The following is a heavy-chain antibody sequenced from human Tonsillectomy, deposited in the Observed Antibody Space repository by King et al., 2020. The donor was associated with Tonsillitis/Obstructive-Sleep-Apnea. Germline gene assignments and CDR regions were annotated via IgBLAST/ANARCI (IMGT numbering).Heavy chain of an antibody. CDR1: GGSISSSSHY. CDR2: IYYSGST. D-gene: IGHD2-15*01. J-gene: IGHJ4*02. CDR3: ASMYCSAGRCYIDY. Sequence: QLQESGPGLVKPSETLSLTCTVSGGSISSSSHYWGWIRQPPGTGLGWIGGIYYSGSTYYNPSLNSRVTISVDTSENQFSLNLSSVIVADTAVYYCASMYCSAGRCYIDYLGQGTLVTVSS. V-gene: IGHV4-39*01.